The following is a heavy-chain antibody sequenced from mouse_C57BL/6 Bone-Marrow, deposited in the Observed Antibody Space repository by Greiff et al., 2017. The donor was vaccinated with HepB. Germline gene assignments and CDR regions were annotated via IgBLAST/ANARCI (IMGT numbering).Heavy chain of an antibody. Sequence: QVQLKQPGAELVKPGASVKLSCKASGYTFTSYWMQWVKQRPGQGLEWIGEIDPSDSYTNYNQKFKGKATLTVDTSSSTAYMQLISLTSEDSAVYYCARGGDYDRGYYYAMDYWGQGTSVTVSS. V-gene: IGHV1-50*01. J-gene: IGHJ4*01. CDR1: GYTFTSYW. D-gene: IGHD2-4*01. CDR3: ARGGDYDRGYYYAMDY. CDR2: IDPSDSYT.